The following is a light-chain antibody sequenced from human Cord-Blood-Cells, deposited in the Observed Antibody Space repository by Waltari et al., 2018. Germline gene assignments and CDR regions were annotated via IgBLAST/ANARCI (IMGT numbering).Light chain of an antibody. Sequence: QSPPTQPASVSGSPGQSFTISSTGTSSDVGGDNYVSWYQHPPGQAPKLMVYDVSNRPSGVSNRFSGPKSGNPASLTISGLQAEDVADYYCSSYTSSSSVFGGGTKLTVL. V-gene: IGLV2-14*03. CDR3: SSYTSSSSV. CDR1: SSDVGGDNY. J-gene: IGLJ3*02. CDR2: DVS.